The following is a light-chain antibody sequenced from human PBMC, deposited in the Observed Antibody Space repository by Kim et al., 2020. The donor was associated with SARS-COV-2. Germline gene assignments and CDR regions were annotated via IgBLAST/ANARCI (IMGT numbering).Light chain of an antibody. V-gene: IGLV1-40*01. CDR2: ANN. CDR3: QSYDSRLSVV. CDR1: SSNIGAGYD. J-gene: IGLJ2*01. Sequence: GQRVTISCTGSSSNIGAGYDVHWYQHLPGTAPKLLIFANNGRPSGVPDRFSGSKSGTSASLAITGVQAEDEADYYCQSYDSRLSVVFGGGTQLTVL.